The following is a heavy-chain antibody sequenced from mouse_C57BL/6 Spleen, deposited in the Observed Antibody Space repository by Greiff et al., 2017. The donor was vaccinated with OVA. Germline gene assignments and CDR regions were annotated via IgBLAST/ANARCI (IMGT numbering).Heavy chain of an antibody. CDR3: AGYYAMDY. CDR2: ISYDGSN. V-gene: IGHV3-6*01. Sequence: EVQRVESGPGLVKPSQSLSLTCSVTGYSITSGYYWNWIRQFPGNKLEWMGYISYDGSNNYNPSLKNRISITRDTSKNQFFLKLNSVTTEDTATYYCAGYYAMDYWGQGTSVTVSS. CDR1: GYSITSGYY. J-gene: IGHJ4*01.